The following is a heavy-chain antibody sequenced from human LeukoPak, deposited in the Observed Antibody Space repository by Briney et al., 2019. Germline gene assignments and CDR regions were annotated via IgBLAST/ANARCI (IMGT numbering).Heavy chain of an antibody. Sequence: GRSLRLSCAASGFTFDDYAMHWVRQAPGKSLEWVSGISWNSGSIGYADSVKGRFTISRDNAKNSLYLQMNSLRAEDTALYYCAKDTYYGSGSLGNYYYGMDVWGQGTTVTVSS. D-gene: IGHD3-10*01. CDR1: GFTFDDYA. V-gene: IGHV3-9*01. CDR3: AKDTYYGSGSLGNYYYGMDV. J-gene: IGHJ6*02. CDR2: ISWNSGSI.